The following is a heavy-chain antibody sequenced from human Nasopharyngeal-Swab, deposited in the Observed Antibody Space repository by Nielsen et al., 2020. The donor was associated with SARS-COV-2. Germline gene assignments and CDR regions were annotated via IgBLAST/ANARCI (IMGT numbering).Heavy chain of an antibody. J-gene: IGHJ6*02. CDR2: ISGADDST. CDR3: ARERTDCSGGSCYSYGMDV. V-gene: IGHV3-23*01. CDR1: GFIFKNYA. Sequence: GGSLRLSCSASGFIFKNYAMNWVRQAPGRGLEWVSAISGADDSTKYADSVKGRFTISRDNSKNTLDLQMNSLRAGDTAVYYCARERTDCSGGSCYSYGMDVWGQGTTVTVSS. D-gene: IGHD2-15*01.